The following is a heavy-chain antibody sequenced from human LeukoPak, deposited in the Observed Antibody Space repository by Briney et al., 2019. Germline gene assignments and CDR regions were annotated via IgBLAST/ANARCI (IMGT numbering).Heavy chain of an antibody. CDR2: IIPIFGTA. CDR1: GGTFSSYA. V-gene: IGHV1-69*13. CDR3: ATIVVVAATAFDY. J-gene: IGHJ4*02. Sequence: ASVKVSCKASGGTFSSYAISWVRQAPGQGLEWMGGIIPIFGTADYAQKFQGRVTITADESTSTAYMELSSLRSEDTAVYYCATIVVVAATAFDYWGQGTLVTVSS. D-gene: IGHD2-15*01.